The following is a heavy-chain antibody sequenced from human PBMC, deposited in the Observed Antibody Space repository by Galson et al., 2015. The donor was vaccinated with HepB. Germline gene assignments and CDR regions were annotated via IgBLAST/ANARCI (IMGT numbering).Heavy chain of an antibody. CDR1: GYTFTSYG. Sequence: SVKVSCKASGYTFTSYGISWVRQAPGQGLEWMGWISAYNGNTNYAQKFQGRITITADESTSTAYMELSSLRSEDTAIYYCARGPSDDYGDYSYFDLWGRGTLVIVSS. CDR2: ISAYNGNT. CDR3: ARGPSDDYGDYSYFDL. J-gene: IGHJ2*01. V-gene: IGHV1-18*04. D-gene: IGHD4-17*01.